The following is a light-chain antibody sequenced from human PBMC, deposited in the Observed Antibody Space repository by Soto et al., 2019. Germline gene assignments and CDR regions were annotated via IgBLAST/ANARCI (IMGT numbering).Light chain of an antibody. CDR2: GAS. V-gene: IGKV3-20*01. J-gene: IGKJ2*02. Sequence: IVLTQSPGTLSLSPGERATLSCRASQSLSSSYLAWYQQKPGQAPRLLIYGASSRATGIPDRFSGSGSGTDFTLTISRLEPEDFAVYYCQQFDSALCTFGQGTKLEIK. CDR1: QSLSSSY. CDR3: QQFDSALCT.